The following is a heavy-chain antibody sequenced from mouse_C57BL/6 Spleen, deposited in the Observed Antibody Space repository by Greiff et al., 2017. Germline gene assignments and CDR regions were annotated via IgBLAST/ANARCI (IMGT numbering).Heavy chain of an antibody. CDR3: TRYYDYDVLNGYFDV. CDR1: GYTFTSYW. CDR2: IYPGNSAT. V-gene: IGHV1-5*01. J-gene: IGHJ1*03. Sequence: VQLQQSGTVLARPGASVKMSCKTSGYTFTSYWMHWVNQRPGQGLEWMGAIYPGNSATSYNQKFKGKAKLTAVTSASTAYIELSSLTNEDSAVDYCTRYYDYDVLNGYFDVWGTGTTVTVSS. D-gene: IGHD2-4*01.